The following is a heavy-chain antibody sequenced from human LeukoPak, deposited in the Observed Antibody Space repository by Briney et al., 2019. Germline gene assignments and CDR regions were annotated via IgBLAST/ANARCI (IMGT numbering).Heavy chain of an antibody. CDR3: ARHLGSGSYLYYFDY. Sequence: SETLSLTRTVSGGSISSSSYYWGWIRQPPGKGLEWMGSIYYSGGTYYNPSLKSRVTISVDTSKNQFSLKLSSVTAADTAVYYCARHLGSGSYLYYFDYWGQGTLVTVSS. V-gene: IGHV4-39*01. D-gene: IGHD3-10*01. CDR2: IYYSGGT. CDR1: GGSISSSSYY. J-gene: IGHJ4*02.